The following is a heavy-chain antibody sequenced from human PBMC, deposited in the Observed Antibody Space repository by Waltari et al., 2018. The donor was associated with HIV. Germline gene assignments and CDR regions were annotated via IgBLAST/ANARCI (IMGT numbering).Heavy chain of an antibody. CDR2: IYTRGST. V-gene: IGHV4-4*07. Sequence: QVQLQESGPGLVKPSETLSLTCTVSGGSISSYYWSWIRQPAGKGLEWIGRIYTRGSTNYNPSRKSRVTMSVDTSKNQFSLKLSSVTAADTAVYYCARDPLTNYDILLDNYYYYGMDVWGQGTTVTVSS. J-gene: IGHJ6*02. D-gene: IGHD3-9*01. CDR3: ARDPLTNYDILLDNYYYYGMDV. CDR1: GGSISSYY.